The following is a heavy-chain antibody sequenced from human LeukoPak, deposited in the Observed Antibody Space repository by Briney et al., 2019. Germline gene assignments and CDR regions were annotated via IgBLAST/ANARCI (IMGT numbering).Heavy chain of an antibody. CDR1: GFTFSDYS. CDR3: ASSPNYYDSSGYYGYFDY. V-gene: IGHV3-21*04. J-gene: IGHJ4*02. CDR2: ISSSSASI. D-gene: IGHD3-22*01. Sequence: PGGSLRLSCAASGFTFSDYSMNWVRQAPGKGLEWVSIISSSSASIYYAGSVKGRFTISRDNAKNSLYLQMNSLRAEDTAVYYCASSPNYYDSSGYYGYFDYWGQGTLVTVSS.